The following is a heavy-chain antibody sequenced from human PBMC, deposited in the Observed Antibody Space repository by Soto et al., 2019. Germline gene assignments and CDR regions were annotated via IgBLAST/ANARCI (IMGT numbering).Heavy chain of an antibody. J-gene: IGHJ3*02. D-gene: IGHD6-19*01. CDR3: AHYRSGRAFDI. V-gene: IGHV4-30-4*01. CDR2: IYYSGST. Sequence: QVQLQESGPGLVKPSQTLSLTCTVSGGSISSGDYYWSWIRQPPGKGLEWIGSIYYSGSTYYNPSPKGRVTIAVYTSKTQLSLKLSSVTAADTAVYYCAHYRSGRAFDIWGQGTMVTVSS. CDR1: GGSISSGDYY.